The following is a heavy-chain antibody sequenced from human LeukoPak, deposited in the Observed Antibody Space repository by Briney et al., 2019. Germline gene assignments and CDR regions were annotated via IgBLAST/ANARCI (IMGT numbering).Heavy chain of an antibody. CDR2: MNPNSGNT. D-gene: IGHD4-23*01. CDR1: GYTFTSYD. CDR3: ARGASGNGGLYYFDY. Sequence: ASVKVSCKASGYTFTSYDINWVRQATGQGVEWLGWMNPNSGNTGYAQKFQGRVTMTRNTPISTAYMELSSLRSEDTAVYYCARGASGNGGLYYFDYWGQGTLVTVSS. J-gene: IGHJ4*02. V-gene: IGHV1-8*01.